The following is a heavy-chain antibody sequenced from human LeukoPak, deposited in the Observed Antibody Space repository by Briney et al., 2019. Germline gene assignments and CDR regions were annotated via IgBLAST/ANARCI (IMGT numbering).Heavy chain of an antibody. J-gene: IGHJ4*02. CDR3: ARPLHRHASPFDY. V-gene: IGHV3-74*01. CDR2: INSDGTTT. D-gene: IGHD3-16*01. CDR1: GFTLSTYW. Sequence: PGGSLRLSCAASGFTLSTYWMHWVRQAPGKGLVWVSRINSDGTTTTYADSVKGRFTISRDNAKNTLYLQMNSLRAEDTAVYYCARPLHRHASPFDYWGQGTLVTVSS.